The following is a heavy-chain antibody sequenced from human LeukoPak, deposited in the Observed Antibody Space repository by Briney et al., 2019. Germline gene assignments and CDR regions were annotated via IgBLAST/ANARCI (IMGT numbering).Heavy chain of an antibody. Sequence: SETLSLTCTVSGGSINSYYWSWIRQPPGKGLEWIGYIYYSGSTNYNPSLKSRLTISLDTSKNQFSLKLISVTAADTAVYFCARGRGYNNKGGYYYYGMDVWGQGTTVTVSS. CDR2: IYYSGST. V-gene: IGHV4-59*01. CDR1: GGSINSYY. CDR3: ARGRGYNNKGGYYYYGMDV. D-gene: IGHD5-24*01. J-gene: IGHJ6*02.